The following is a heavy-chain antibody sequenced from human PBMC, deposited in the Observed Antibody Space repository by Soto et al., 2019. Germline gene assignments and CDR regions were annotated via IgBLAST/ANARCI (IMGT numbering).Heavy chain of an antibody. J-gene: IGHJ4*02. CDR1: GFTFSSYA. D-gene: IGHD2-15*01. Sequence: GGSLRLSCAASGFTFSSYAMHWVRQAPGKGLEWVAVISYDGSNKYYADSVKGRFTISRDNSKNTLYLQMNSLRAEDTAVYYCARDSCSGGSCYFDYWGQGTLVTVSS. CDR2: ISYDGSNK. V-gene: IGHV3-30-3*01. CDR3: ARDSCSGGSCYFDY.